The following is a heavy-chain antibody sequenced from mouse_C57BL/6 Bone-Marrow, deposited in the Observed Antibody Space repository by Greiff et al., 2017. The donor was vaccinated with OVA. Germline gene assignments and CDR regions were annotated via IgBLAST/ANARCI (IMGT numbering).Heavy chain of an antibody. CDR2: INPSNGGT. Sequence: QVQLQQPGAELVMPGASVKLSCKASGYTFTSYWMHWVKQRPGQGLEWIGNINPSNGGTNYNEKFKSKATLTVDKSSSTAYMQLSSLTSEDSAVYYCARKRITTPYYFDYWGQGTTLTVSS. D-gene: IGHD1-1*01. V-gene: IGHV1-53*01. CDR3: ARKRITTPYYFDY. J-gene: IGHJ2*01. CDR1: GYTFTSYW.